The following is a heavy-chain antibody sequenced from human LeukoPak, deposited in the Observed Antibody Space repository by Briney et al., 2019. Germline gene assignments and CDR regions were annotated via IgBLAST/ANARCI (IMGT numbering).Heavy chain of an antibody. D-gene: IGHD6-13*01. CDR2: ISAYNGNT. CDR1: GYTFTGYY. Sequence: GASVKVSCKASGYTFTGYYMHWVRQAPGQGLEWMGWISAYNGNTNYAQKLQGRVTMTTDTSTSTAYMELRSLRSDDTAVYYCASNLIAAAGMGAGYWGQGTLVTVSS. CDR3: ASNLIAAAGMGAGY. J-gene: IGHJ4*02. V-gene: IGHV1-18*04.